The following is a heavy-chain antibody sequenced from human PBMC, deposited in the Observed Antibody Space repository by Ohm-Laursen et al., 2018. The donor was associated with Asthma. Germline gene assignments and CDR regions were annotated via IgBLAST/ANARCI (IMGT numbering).Heavy chain of an antibody. J-gene: IGHJ4*02. Sequence: SLRLSCAAPGLNFNSSTMHWVRQAPGKGLEWVANINPDGRETRHVDSVKGRFTISRDNAKDSLTLQMNSLRVEDTAVYYCAAWGSENFWGQGTLVTVS. CDR1: GLNFNSST. CDR2: INPDGRET. CDR3: AAWGSENF. D-gene: IGHD7-27*01. V-gene: IGHV3-7*01.